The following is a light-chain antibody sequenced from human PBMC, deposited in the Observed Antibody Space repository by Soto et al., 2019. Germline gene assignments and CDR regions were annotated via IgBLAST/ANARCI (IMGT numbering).Light chain of an antibody. Sequence: QSALTQPASVSGCPGQSITISCTGTSSDVGNYNLVSWYQQYPGKAPKLMIFEDTKRPSGVSHRFSGSKSGNTASLTIAGLQPEDAADYYCCSYAGSSTMTFGGGTQLTVL. J-gene: IGLJ7*01. CDR2: EDT. CDR3: CSYAGSSTMT. CDR1: SSDVGNYNL. V-gene: IGLV2-23*01.